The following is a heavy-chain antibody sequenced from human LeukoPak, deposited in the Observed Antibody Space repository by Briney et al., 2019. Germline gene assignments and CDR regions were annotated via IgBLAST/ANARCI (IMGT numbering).Heavy chain of an antibody. CDR2: IKQDGSEK. Sequence: QPGGSLRLSCAASGFTFSSYWMSWVRQAPGKGLEWVANIKQDGSEKYYVDSVKGRFTISRDNAKNTLYLQMNSLRAEDTAVYYCAKYGGRVFGVVSDAFDIWGQGTMVTVSS. V-gene: IGHV3-7*03. CDR1: GFTFSSYW. D-gene: IGHD3-3*01. CDR3: AKYGGRVFGVVSDAFDI. J-gene: IGHJ3*02.